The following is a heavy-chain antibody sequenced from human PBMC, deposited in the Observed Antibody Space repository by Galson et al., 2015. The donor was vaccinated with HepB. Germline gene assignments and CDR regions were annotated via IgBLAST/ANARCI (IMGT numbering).Heavy chain of an antibody. D-gene: IGHD3-10*01. CDR2: INPISSYV. V-gene: IGHV3-21*01. CDR3: AREAMGSSHSDY. J-gene: IGHJ4*02. CDR1: GFTFSRYS. Sequence: SLRLSCAASGFTFSRYSMNWVRQAPGKGLEWVSSINPISSYVYYADSVKGRFTISRDNTKNSLYLQMNSLRAEDTAVYYCAREAMGSSHSDYWGQGTLVTVSP.